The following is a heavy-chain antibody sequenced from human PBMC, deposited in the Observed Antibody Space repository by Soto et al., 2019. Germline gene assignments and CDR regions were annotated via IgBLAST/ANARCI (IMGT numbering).Heavy chain of an antibody. CDR3: AISWLRTHQRDY. V-gene: IGHV1-24*01. CDR2: FDPEDGET. D-gene: IGHD2-2*01. CDR1: GYTLTELS. J-gene: IGHJ4*02. Sequence: GASVKVSCKVSGYTLTELSMHWVRQAPGKGLEWMGGFDPEDGETIYAQKFQGRVTMTEDTSTDTAYMELSSLRSEDTAVYYCAISWLRTHQRDYWGQGTLVTVSS.